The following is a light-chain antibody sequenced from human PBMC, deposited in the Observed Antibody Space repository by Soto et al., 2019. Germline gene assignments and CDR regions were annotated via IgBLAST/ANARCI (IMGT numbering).Light chain of an antibody. V-gene: IGLV2-8*01. Sequence: QSVLTQPPSASGSPGQSVTISCTGTSSDVGGSNYVSWYQQHPGKAPKLVIYEVIRRPSGVPDRFSGSKSGTTASLTVSGLQAEDEADYYCRSYAGNYNWVFGGGTKLTVL. CDR2: EVI. J-gene: IGLJ3*02. CDR1: SSDVGGSNY. CDR3: RSYAGNYNWV.